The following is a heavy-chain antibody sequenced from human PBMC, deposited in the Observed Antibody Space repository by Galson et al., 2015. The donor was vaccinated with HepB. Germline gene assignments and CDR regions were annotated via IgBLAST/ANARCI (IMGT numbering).Heavy chain of an antibody. CDR1: GGTFSSYA. Sequence: SCKASGGTFSSYAISWVRQAPGQGLEWMGGIIPIFGTANYAQKFQGRVTITADESTSTAYMELSSLRSEDTAVYYCARPYGSGSYDYYGMDVWGQGTTVTVSS. J-gene: IGHJ6*02. D-gene: IGHD3-10*01. CDR3: ARPYGSGSYDYYGMDV. V-gene: IGHV1-69*01. CDR2: IIPIFGTA.